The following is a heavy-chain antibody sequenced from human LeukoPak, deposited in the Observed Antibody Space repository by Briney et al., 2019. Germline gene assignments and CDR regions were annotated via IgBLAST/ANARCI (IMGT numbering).Heavy chain of an antibody. D-gene: IGHD1-26*01. CDR2: ISGGGGST. V-gene: IGHV3-23*01. CDR3: AKGGKWDVTPFDY. J-gene: IGHJ4*02. CDR1: GVTLSNYA. Sequence: PGGSLRLSCVASGVTLSNYAMSWARQAPGKGLEWVSTISGGGGSTYYADSVKGRFTISRDNSKNTLYLQVNSLRAEDTAVYYCAKGGKWDVTPFDYWGQGTLVTVSS.